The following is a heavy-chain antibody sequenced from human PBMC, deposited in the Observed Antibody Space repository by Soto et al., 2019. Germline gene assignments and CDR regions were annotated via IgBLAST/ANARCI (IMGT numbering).Heavy chain of an antibody. Sequence: QPGGSLRLSCAASGFTFDDYAMHWVRQAPGRGLEWVSGISWNSGSVGYVDSVKGRFTISRDNSRNTLYLQMNSLRAEDTAVFYCAKDLYRGYSYGSYYFDYWGQGTLVTVSS. D-gene: IGHD5-18*01. V-gene: IGHV3-9*01. J-gene: IGHJ4*02. CDR2: ISWNSGSV. CDR3: AKDLYRGYSYGSYYFDY. CDR1: GFTFDDYA.